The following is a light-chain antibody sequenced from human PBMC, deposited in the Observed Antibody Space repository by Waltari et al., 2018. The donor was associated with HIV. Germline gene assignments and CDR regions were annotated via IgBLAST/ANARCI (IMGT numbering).Light chain of an antibody. CDR3: CSYAGSSTYV. CDR1: SSDVGSYNL. V-gene: IGLV2-23*02. J-gene: IGLJ1*01. CDR2: EVS. Sequence: QSALTQPASVSGSPGQSITISCTGTSSDVGSYNLVSWYQQHPGKAPELMIYEVSKRRSGVSDRFSGCKSGNTASLTSSGLQAEDEADYYCCSYAGSSTYVFGTGTKVTVL.